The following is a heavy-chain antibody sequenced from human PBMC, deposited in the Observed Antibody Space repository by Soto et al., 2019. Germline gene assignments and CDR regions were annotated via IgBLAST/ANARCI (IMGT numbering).Heavy chain of an antibody. CDR1: GYTFTSYG. CDR2: ISPYNGKT. CDR3: ARSQGSSTSLEIYYYYYYGMDV. V-gene: IGHV1-18*01. Sequence: ASVKVSCKASGYTFTSYGISWVRQAPGQGLEWMGWISPYNGKTNYAQKIQGRVTMTTDESTSTAYMELSSLRSEDTAVYYCARSQGSSTSLEIYYYYYYGMDVWGQGTTVTVSS. D-gene: IGHD2-2*01. J-gene: IGHJ6*02.